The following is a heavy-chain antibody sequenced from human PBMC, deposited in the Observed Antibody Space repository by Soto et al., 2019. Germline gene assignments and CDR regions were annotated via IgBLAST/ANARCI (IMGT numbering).Heavy chain of an antibody. Sequence: PGGSLRLSCAASGFTFSNAWMNWVRQAPGKGLEWVGRIKSKTDGGTTDYAAPVKGRFTISRDDSKNTLYLQMNSLKIEDTAVYYCTTASGIAVAGKYWGQGTLVTVSS. CDR3: TTASGIAVAGKY. D-gene: IGHD6-19*01. V-gene: IGHV3-15*07. CDR1: GFTFSNAW. CDR2: IKSKTDGGTT. J-gene: IGHJ4*02.